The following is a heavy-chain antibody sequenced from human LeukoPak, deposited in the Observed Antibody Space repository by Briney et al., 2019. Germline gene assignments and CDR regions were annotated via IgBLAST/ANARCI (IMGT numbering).Heavy chain of an antibody. CDR3: ARQTYCSGGSCYLPLDY. CDR1: GYTFTGYY. D-gene: IGHD2-15*01. J-gene: IGHJ4*02. Sequence: ASVKVSCTASGYTFTGYYMHWVRQAPGQGLEWMGWINPNSGGTNYAQKFQGRVTMTRDTSISTAYMELSRLRSDDTAVYYCARQTYCSGGSCYLPLDYWGQGTLVTVSS. V-gene: IGHV1-2*02. CDR2: INPNSGGT.